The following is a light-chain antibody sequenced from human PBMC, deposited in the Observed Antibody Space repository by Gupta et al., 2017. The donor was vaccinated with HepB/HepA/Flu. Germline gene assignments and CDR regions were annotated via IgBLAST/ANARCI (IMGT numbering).Light chain of an antibody. CDR2: DVS. J-gene: IGLJ2*01. V-gene: IGLV2-8*01. CDR3: SSYGGGSNYV. CDR1: SSDVGGYNY. Sequence: QSALTPPPSGFGSPCPSVTISCTGTSSDVGGYNYVSWYQQHPGNAPKLMIYDVSKRPSGVPERCSASKSGKTAFTLASGLQDEDDEYYYCSSYGGGSNYVFGRGTKVTVL.